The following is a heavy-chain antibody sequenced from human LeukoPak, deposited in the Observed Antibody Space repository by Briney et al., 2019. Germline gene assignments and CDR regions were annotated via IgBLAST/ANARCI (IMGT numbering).Heavy chain of an antibody. D-gene: IGHD5-18*01. CDR2: ISAYNGNT. Sequence: ASVKVSCKASGYSFTSFGIIWVRQAPGQGLEWMGWISAYNGNTNSVQKFQGRVTMTTDISTSTAYMELRSLRSDDTAVFYCVRDLGVDTSMIFFDYWGQGTLVTVSS. CDR1: GYSFTSFG. V-gene: IGHV1-18*01. J-gene: IGHJ4*02. CDR3: VRDLGVDTSMIFFDY.